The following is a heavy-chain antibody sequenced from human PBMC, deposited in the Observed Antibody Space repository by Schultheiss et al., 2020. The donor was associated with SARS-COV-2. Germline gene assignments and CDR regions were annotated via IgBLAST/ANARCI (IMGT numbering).Heavy chain of an antibody. V-gene: IGHV3-30*18. CDR3: AKLYGDYLDDAFDI. D-gene: IGHD4-17*01. CDR2: ISYDGSNK. J-gene: IGHJ3*02. CDR1: GFTFSSYG. Sequence: GGSLRLSCSASGFTFSSYGMHWVRQAPGKGLEWVAVISYDGSNKYYADSVKGRFTISRDNSKNTLYLQMNSLRAEDTAVYYCAKLYGDYLDDAFDIWGQGTMVTVSS.